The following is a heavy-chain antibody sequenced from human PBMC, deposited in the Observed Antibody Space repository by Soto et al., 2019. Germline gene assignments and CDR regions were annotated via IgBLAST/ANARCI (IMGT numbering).Heavy chain of an antibody. J-gene: IGHJ4*02. CDR1: GFTFSHYG. D-gene: IGHD4-17*01. CDR2: ILNDGSRQ. Sequence: QVPLVESGGGVVQPGRSLRLSCEASGFTFSHYGMHWVRQAPGKGLEWVAVILNDGSRQHYADSVKGRLTISRDNSKNTLYLDMNSLRVEDTAVYYCARDDDYGDNGLDYWGQGTLVTVSS. CDR3: ARDDDYGDNGLDY. V-gene: IGHV3-33*01.